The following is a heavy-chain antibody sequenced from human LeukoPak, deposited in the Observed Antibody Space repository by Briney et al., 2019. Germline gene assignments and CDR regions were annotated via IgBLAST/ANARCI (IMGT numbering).Heavy chain of an antibody. CDR3: ARGFQEDYGDYVNFDY. CDR1: GGSFSGYY. Sequence: SEALSLTCAVYGGSFSGYYWSWIRQPPGKGLEWIGEINHSGSTNYNPSLKSRVTISVDTSKNQFSLKLSSVTAADTAVYYCARGFQEDYGDYVNFDYWGQGTLVTVSS. D-gene: IGHD4-17*01. CDR2: INHSGST. V-gene: IGHV4-34*01. J-gene: IGHJ4*02.